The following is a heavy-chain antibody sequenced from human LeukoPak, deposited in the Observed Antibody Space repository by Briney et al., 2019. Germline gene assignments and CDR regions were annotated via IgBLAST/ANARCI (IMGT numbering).Heavy chain of an antibody. CDR1: GFTFSSYW. Sequence: GGSLRLSCAASGFTFSSYWMHWVRQVPGKGLVWVSRIGTDGSRTTYADYVQGRFTISRDNAKNTLYLQMNSLRAEDTAVCYCARDKYGDNSNAFDIWGQGTLVTVSS. CDR3: ARDKYGDNSNAFDI. V-gene: IGHV3-74*01. D-gene: IGHD4-23*01. J-gene: IGHJ3*02. CDR2: IGTDGSRT.